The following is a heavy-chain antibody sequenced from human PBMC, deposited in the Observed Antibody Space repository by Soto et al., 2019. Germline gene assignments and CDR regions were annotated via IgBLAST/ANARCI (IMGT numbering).Heavy chain of an antibody. V-gene: IGHV3-15*07. J-gene: IGHJ1*01. Sequence: EVQVVESGGGLVKPGGSLRLSCADSGFTFNTAWMNWVRQVPGKGLEWVGHVKSKNDGLTTDYAAPVKGRVTISIDDSQNRAYLQMHSLKTEDTAVYYCTAASNYYKLLGQLLEYFQNWGQGPLVNVSS. CDR1: GFTFNTAW. CDR2: VKSKNDGLTT. CDR3: TAASNYYKLLGQLLEYFQN. D-gene: IGHD4-4*01.